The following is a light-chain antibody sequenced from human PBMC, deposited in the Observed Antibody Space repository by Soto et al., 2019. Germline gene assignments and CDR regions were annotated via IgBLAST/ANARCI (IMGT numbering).Light chain of an antibody. V-gene: IGKV3-11*01. CDR3: QLRSA. CDR1: QSVSSY. CDR2: DAS. J-gene: IGKJ2*01. Sequence: ETVLTQSPATLSLSPGERATLSCRASQSVSSYLAWYQQKPGQAPRLLIYDASNRATGIPARFSGSGSGTDFTLTISSLEPEDFAVYYCQLRSAFGQGTKLEIK.